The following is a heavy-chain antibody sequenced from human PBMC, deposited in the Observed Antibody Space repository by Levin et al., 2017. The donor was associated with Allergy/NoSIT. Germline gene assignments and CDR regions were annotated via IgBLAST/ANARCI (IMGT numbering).Heavy chain of an antibody. V-gene: IGHV4-31*03. CDR3: ARVRNAGGRGWFDS. CDR1: GDSVISGHYY. CDR2: SYYSGTA. Sequence: SETLSLTCTVSGDSVISGHYYWSWIRQSPGKGLEWIGHSYYSGTAYYNPSLKSRLTISVDTSQNQFSLKLNSVTAADTAVYYCARVRNAGGRGWFDSWGQGTLVTVSS. J-gene: IGHJ5*01. D-gene: IGHD2-8*02.